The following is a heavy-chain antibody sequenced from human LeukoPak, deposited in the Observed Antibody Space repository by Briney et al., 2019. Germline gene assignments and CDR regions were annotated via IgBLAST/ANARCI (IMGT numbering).Heavy chain of an antibody. CDR1: GYTLTELS. J-gene: IGHJ4*02. CDR3: AREHYYDSSGYLVH. Sequence: ASVKVSCKVSGYTLTELSMHWVRQAPGKGLEWMGGFDPEDGETIYAQKFQGRVTMTEGTSTDTAYMELSSLRSEDTAVYYCAREHYYDSSGYLVHWGQGTLVTVSS. V-gene: IGHV1-24*01. D-gene: IGHD3-22*01. CDR2: FDPEDGET.